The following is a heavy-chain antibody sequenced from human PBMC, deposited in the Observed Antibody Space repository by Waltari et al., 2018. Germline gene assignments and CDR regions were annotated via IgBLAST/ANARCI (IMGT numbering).Heavy chain of an antibody. J-gene: IGHJ4*02. CDR1: GFPFSNYT. V-gene: IGHV3-23*01. D-gene: IGHD5-18*01. CDR3: AKSSGYSYGLRLDY. CDR2: SSGSGISR. Sequence: DVQLLESGGGLAQPGRSLRLSCTAAGFPFSNYTLTWVRQAPGKGLEWVSGSSGSGISRYYADSVKGRFSISRDKSKNTMYMQMNSLRVEDTAVYYCAKSSGYSYGLRLDYWGQGILVTVSS.